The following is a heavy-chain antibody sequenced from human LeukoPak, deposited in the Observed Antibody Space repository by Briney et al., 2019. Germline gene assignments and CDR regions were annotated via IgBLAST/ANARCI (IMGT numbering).Heavy chain of an antibody. CDR3: AKDCSGGSCYDAVFDY. CDR2: ISGSGGST. J-gene: IGHJ4*02. CDR1: GFTFSSYA. D-gene: IGHD2-15*01. Sequence: GGSLRLSCAASGFTFSSYAMSWVRQAPGKGLEWVSAISGSGGSTYYAGSVKGRFTISRDNSKNTLYLQMNSLRAEDTAVYYCAKDCSGGSCYDAVFDYWGQGTLVTVSS. V-gene: IGHV3-23*01.